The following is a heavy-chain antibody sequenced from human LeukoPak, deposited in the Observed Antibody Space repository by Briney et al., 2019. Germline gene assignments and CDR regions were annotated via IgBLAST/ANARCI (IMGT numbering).Heavy chain of an antibody. D-gene: IGHD4-17*01. CDR1: GYTYTSYD. CDR2: MNPNSGNT. Sequence: ASVKVSCKASGYTYTSYDINWVRQATGQGLGWMGWMNPNSGNTGYAQKFQGRVTMTRNTSISTAYMELSSLRSEDTAVYYCARGDYEYNYYYYYGMDVWGQGTTVTVSS. V-gene: IGHV1-8*01. J-gene: IGHJ6*02. CDR3: ARGDYEYNYYYYYGMDV.